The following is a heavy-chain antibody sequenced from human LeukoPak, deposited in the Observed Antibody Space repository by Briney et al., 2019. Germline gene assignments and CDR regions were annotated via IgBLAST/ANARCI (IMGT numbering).Heavy chain of an antibody. D-gene: IGHD2-2*01. CDR2: IYTSGST. V-gene: IGHV4-61*02. J-gene: IGHJ4*02. Sequence: PSQTLSLTCTVSGGSISSGSYDWSWIRQPAGKGLEWIGRIYTSGSTNYNPSLKSRSTISVDTSKNQFSLKLSSVTAADTAVYYCARALGYCTSTSCSDHFDYWGQGTLVTVSS. CDR3: ARALGYCTSTSCSDHFDY. CDR1: GGSISSGSYD.